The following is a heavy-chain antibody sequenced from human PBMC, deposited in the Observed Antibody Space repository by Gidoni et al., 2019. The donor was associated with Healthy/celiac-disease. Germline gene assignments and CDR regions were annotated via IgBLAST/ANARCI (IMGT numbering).Heavy chain of an antibody. CDR2: IRDDGSNK. D-gene: IGHD3-10*01. Sequence: QVQLVESGGGVVQPGGSLRLSFAASGFPFSSYGMHWVRQAPGKGLEWVAFIRDDGSNKYYADSVKGRFTISRDNSKNTLYLQMNSLRAEDTAVYYCAKGPYGSGSSYGMDVWGQGTTVTVSS. CDR1: GFPFSSYG. J-gene: IGHJ6*02. CDR3: AKGPYGSGSSYGMDV. V-gene: IGHV3-30*02.